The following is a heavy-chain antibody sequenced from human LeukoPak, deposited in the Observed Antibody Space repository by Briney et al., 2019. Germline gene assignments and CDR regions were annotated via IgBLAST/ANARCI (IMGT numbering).Heavy chain of an antibody. V-gene: IGHV1-2*02. CDR1: GYTFTDCY. CDR2: INPNDGDT. Sequence: ASVKVSCKASGYTFTDCYMHWVRQAPGQGFEWMGWINPNDGDTNYAQKFQGRVTMTRDTSISAAHMEVSRLRSDDTAVYYCARANFLYCSSTTCLFDYWGQGTLVTVSS. J-gene: IGHJ4*02. D-gene: IGHD2-2*01. CDR3: ARANFLYCSSTTCLFDY.